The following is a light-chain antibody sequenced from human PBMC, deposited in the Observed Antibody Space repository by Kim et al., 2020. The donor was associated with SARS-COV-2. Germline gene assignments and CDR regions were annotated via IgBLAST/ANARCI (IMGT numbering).Light chain of an antibody. J-gene: IGLJ3*02. CDR3: NSYTSSSTRV. Sequence: LTQPASVSGSPGQSITISCTGTSSDVGGYNYVSWYQQHPGKAPKLMIYDVSNRPSGVSTRFSGSKSGNTASLTISGLQAEDEADYYCNSYTSSSTRVFGGGTKLTVL. CDR2: DVS. V-gene: IGLV2-14*03. CDR1: SSDVGGYNY.